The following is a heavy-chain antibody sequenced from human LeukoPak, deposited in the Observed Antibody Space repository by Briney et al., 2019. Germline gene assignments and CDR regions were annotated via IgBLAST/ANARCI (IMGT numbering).Heavy chain of an antibody. Sequence: PGGSLRLSCAASGFTFSSYGMHWVRQAPGKGLEWVAVISYDGSNKYYADSVKGRFTISRDNAKNSLYLQMDSLRAEDTAVYYCARGPTNGQAFDYWGQGTLVSVSS. D-gene: IGHD2-8*01. CDR2: ISYDGSNK. CDR1: GFTFSSYG. J-gene: IGHJ4*02. V-gene: IGHV3-30*03. CDR3: ARGPTNGQAFDY.